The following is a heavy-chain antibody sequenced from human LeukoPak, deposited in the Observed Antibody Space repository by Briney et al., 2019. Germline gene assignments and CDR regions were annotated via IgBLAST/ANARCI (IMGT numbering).Heavy chain of an antibody. CDR1: GFTFSSYE. CDR3: ARGVAAGDFDY. D-gene: IGHD1-26*01. Sequence: TGGSLRLSCAASGFTFSSYEMNWVRQAPGKGPEWFSYIVGSGTTIYYADSVKGRFTISRDNANNSLYLQMNSLRAEDTAVYYCARGVAAGDFDYWGQGTLVTVSS. CDR2: IVGSGTTI. V-gene: IGHV3-48*03. J-gene: IGHJ4*02.